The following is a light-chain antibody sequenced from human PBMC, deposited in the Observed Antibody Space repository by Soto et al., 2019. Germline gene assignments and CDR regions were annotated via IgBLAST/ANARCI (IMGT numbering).Light chain of an antibody. CDR1: QSVSSN. V-gene: IGKV3-15*01. CDR2: SAS. J-gene: IGKJ1*01. CDR3: EQYNNWPPST. Sequence: EIVMTQSPATLSVSPGERATLSCRASQSVSSNLAWYQQNPGQAPRLLIYSASTRATGIPARFSGSGSGTEFTLAISSLQSEEFPVYYCEQYNNWPPSTFGQGTKVDIK.